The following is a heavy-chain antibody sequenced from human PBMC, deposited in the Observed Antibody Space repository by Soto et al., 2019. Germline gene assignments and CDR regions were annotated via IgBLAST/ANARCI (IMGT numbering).Heavy chain of an antibody. CDR3: ARAPTTVTTYYYYGMDV. Sequence: ASVKVSCKASGGTFSSYAISWVRQAPGQGLEWMGGIIPIFGTANYAQKFQGRVTITADESTSTAYMELSSLRSEDTAVYYCARAPTTVTTYYYYGMDVWGQGTTVTVSS. CDR2: IIPIFGTA. CDR1: GGTFSSYA. V-gene: IGHV1-69*13. D-gene: IGHD4-4*01. J-gene: IGHJ6*02.